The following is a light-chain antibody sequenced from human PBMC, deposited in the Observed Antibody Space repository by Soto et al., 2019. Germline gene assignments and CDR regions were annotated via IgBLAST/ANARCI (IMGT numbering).Light chain of an antibody. CDR1: SSDVGGYNY. V-gene: IGLV2-14*01. J-gene: IGLJ1*01. CDR3: SSYTSSSVLV. CDR2: DVS. Sequence: ALTQPASVSGSPGQSITISCTGTSSDVGGYNYVSWYQQHPGKAPKPMIYDVSNRPSGVSNRFSGSKSGNTASLTISGLQAEDEADYYCSSYTSSSVLVFGTGTKVTVL.